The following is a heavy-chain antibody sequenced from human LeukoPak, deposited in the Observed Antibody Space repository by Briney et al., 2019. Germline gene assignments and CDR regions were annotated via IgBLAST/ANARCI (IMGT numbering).Heavy chain of an antibody. CDR1: GFTFSNYW. CDR3: GRDGVNYDRSMGPFDP. J-gene: IGHJ5*02. CDR2: IKQDGTEK. V-gene: IGHV3-7*03. Sequence: GGSLRLSCAASGFTFSNYWMNWVRQAPGKGLEWVANIKQDGTEKYYVDSVKGRFTISRDNAKNSLYLQMHSLRAEDTAVYYCGRDGVNYDRSMGPFDPWGQGTLVTVSS. D-gene: IGHD3-9*01.